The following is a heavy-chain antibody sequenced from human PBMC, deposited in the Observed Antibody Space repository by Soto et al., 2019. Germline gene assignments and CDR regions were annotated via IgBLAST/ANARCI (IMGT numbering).Heavy chain of an antibody. Sequence: GASVKVSCKASGYTFTSYGISWVRQAPGQGLEWMGWISAYNGNTNYAQKLQGRVTMTTDTSTSTAYMELRSLRSDDTAVYYCATGRRYYYGSGLGYFDYWGQGSLVTVSS. J-gene: IGHJ4*02. CDR1: GYTFTSYG. D-gene: IGHD3-10*01. V-gene: IGHV1-18*01. CDR3: ATGRRYYYGSGLGYFDY. CDR2: ISAYNGNT.